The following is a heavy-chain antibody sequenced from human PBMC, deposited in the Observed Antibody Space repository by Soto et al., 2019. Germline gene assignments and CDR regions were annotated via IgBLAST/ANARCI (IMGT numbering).Heavy chain of an antibody. V-gene: IGHV2-5*02. D-gene: IGHD3-16*01. Sequence: QITLKESGPPLVKPTQTLTLTCTFSGFSLTTRGVGVGWIRQPPGKALECLALIYWDDDKRYSPSLQSRLPITKETSKNQVVLTMTNVDPVDTATYYCAHIPNYYQYDWFDPWGQGTLVSVSS. CDR3: AHIPNYYQYDWFDP. CDR2: IYWDDDK. J-gene: IGHJ5*02. CDR1: GFSLTTRGVG.